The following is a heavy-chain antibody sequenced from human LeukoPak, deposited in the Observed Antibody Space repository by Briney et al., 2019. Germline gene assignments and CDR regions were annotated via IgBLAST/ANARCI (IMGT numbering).Heavy chain of an antibody. CDR2: INWNGGST. D-gene: IGHD6-13*01. CDR1: GFTFDDYG. Sequence: GGSLRPSCAASGFTFDDYGMSWVRQAPGKGLEWVSGINWNGGSTGYADSVKGRFTISRDNAKNSLYLQMNGLRAEDTALYYCARGTLKAAATDFDYWGQGTLVTVSS. V-gene: IGHV3-20*04. CDR3: ARGTLKAAATDFDY. J-gene: IGHJ4*02.